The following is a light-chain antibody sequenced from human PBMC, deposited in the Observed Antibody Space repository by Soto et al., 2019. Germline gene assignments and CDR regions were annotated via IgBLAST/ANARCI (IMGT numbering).Light chain of an antibody. V-gene: IGLV2-23*01. CDR2: EGS. J-gene: IGLJ2*01. Sequence: ASVSGSPGQSITISCTGTSSDVGNYNLVSWYQQHPGKAPKFMIYEGSKRPSGVSNRFSGSKSGNTASLTISGLQAEDEADYYCCSYAGSVVFGGGTKLTVL. CDR1: SSDVGNYNL. CDR3: CSYAGSVV.